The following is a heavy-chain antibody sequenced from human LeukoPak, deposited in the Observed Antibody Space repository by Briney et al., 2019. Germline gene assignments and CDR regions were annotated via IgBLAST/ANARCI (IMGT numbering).Heavy chain of an antibody. J-gene: IGHJ4*02. D-gene: IGHD4-17*01. Sequence: EASVKVSCKASGYTFTGYYMHWVRQAPGQGLEWMGWINPNTGGTNFAQNFQGRVTMTRDTSISTAYMELSRLRSDDTAMYYCARGHTVTAFDYWGQGTLVTVSS. CDR1: GYTFTGYY. CDR3: ARGHTVTAFDY. CDR2: INPNTGGT. V-gene: IGHV1-2*02.